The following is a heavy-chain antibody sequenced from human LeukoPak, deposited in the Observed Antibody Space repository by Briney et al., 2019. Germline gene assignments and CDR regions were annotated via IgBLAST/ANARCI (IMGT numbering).Heavy chain of an antibody. CDR2: INSDGSST. V-gene: IGHV3-74*01. D-gene: IGHD6-19*01. J-gene: IGHJ3*02. CDR3: ARVAEYSSGWYDDAFDI. CDR1: GFTFSSYW. Sequence: GGSLRLSCAASGFTFSSYWMHWVRQAPGKGLVWVSRINSDGSSTSYADSVKGRFTISRDNAKNTLYLQMNSLRAEDTAVYYCARVAEYSSGWYDDAFDIWGQGTMVTVSS.